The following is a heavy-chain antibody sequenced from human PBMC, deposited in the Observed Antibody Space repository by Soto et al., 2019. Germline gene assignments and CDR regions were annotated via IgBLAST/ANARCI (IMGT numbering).Heavy chain of an antibody. Sequence: PSETLSLTCAVYGGSFSGYYWSWIRQPPGKGLEWIGEINHSGSTNYNPSLKSRVTISVDTSKNQFSLKLSSVTAADTAVYYCARGPSSSWPMTYYYYYYGMDVWGQGTTVTVSS. J-gene: IGHJ6*02. D-gene: IGHD6-13*01. CDR3: ARGPSSSWPMTYYYYYYGMDV. CDR1: GGSFSGYY. CDR2: INHSGST. V-gene: IGHV4-34*01.